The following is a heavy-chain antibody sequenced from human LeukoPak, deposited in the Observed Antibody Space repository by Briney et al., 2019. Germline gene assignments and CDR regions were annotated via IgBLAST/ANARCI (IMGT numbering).Heavy chain of an antibody. CDR1: GYTFTGYY. D-gene: IGHD3-16*01. J-gene: IGHJ4*02. V-gene: IGHV1-2*06. CDR3: AIMSQQHRGLGVY. CDR2: INPNSGGT. Sequence: ASVKVSCKASGYTFTGYYMHWVRQAPGQGLEWMGRINPNSGGTNYAQKFQGRVTMTRDTSISTAYMELSRLRSDDTAVYYCAIMSQQHRGLGVYWGQGTLVTVSS.